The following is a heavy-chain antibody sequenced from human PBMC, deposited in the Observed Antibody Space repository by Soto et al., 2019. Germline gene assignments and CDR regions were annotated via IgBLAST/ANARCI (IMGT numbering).Heavy chain of an antibody. CDR3: SCFPGSSGGYGFYYYHGMDD. CDR2: IYYSGST. J-gene: IGHJ6*02. V-gene: IGHV4-31*03. CDR1: GGSISSGGYY. Sequence: SETLSLTCTVPGGSISSGGYYWSWIRQHPGKGLEWIGYIYYSGSTYYNPSLKSRVTISVDTSKNQFSLKLSSVTAADTAVYYFSCFPGSSGGYGFYYYHGMDDWGQGTLVTVSS. D-gene: IGHD6-19*01.